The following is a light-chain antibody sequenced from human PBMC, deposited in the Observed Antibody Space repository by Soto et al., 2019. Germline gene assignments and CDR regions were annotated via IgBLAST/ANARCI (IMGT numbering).Light chain of an antibody. J-gene: IGLJ1*01. CDR1: SSDVGGYSY. Sequence: QSLLTQPASVSGSPGQSITISCTGTSSDVGGYSYVSWYQQHPREAPQFMIYDVSNRPSGVSNRFSGSKTGNTASLTISGLQADDDADYYCSSDRADSISEKVFGTGTKVTVL. CDR2: DVS. V-gene: IGLV2-14*01. CDR3: SSDRADSISEKV.